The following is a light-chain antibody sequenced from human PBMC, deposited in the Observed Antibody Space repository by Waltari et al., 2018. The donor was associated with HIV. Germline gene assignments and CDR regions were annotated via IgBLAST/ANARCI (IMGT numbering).Light chain of an antibody. V-gene: IGKV3-15*01. CDR3: QQYDNWPLT. CDR1: QNVITN. J-gene: IGKJ4*01. Sequence: EIVMTQSPVSLSVSPGDRATLSCRTSQNVITNLAWYQQKPGQVSRLLIYGASTRATGIPARFSGSGSGTEFTLTISSLQSEDFAVYFCQQYDNWPLTFGGGTKVEI. CDR2: GAS.